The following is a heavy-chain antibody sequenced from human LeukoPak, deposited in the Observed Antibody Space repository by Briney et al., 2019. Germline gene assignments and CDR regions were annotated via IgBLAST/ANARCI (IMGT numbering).Heavy chain of an antibody. J-gene: IGHJ6*03. CDR1: GGSFSGYY. CDR2: INHSGST. Sequence: PSETLSLTCAVSGGSFSGYYWSWIRQPPGKGLEWIGEINHSGSTNYNPYLKSRVTISVGTSKNQCSLKLSSVTAADTAVYYCARILRGYSYGLQKKYYYYYYMDVRGKGTTVTVSS. D-gene: IGHD5-18*01. CDR3: ARILRGYSYGLQKKYYYYYYMDV. V-gene: IGHV4-34*01.